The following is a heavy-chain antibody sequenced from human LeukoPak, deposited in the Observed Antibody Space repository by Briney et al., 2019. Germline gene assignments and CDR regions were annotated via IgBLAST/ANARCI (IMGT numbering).Heavy chain of an antibody. CDR2: ISGSGGST. V-gene: IGHV3-23*01. Sequence: GGYLRLSCAASGFTFSTYAMSWVRQAPGKGLEWVSVISGSGGSTYYADSVKGRFTISRDNSKDTLYLQMNSLRAEDTAVYYCAKGTTTLVVTKIDYWGQGTLVTVSS. CDR3: AKGTTTLVVTKIDY. D-gene: IGHD4-23*01. CDR1: GFTFSTYA. J-gene: IGHJ4*02.